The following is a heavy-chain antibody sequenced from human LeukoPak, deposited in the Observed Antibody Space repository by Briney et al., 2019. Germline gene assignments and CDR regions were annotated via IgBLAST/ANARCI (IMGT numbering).Heavy chain of an antibody. D-gene: IGHD3-9*01. CDR1: GFSLSTSGVG. J-gene: IGHJ3*02. Sequence: SGPTLVNPTQTLTLTCTFSGFSLSTSGVGVGWIRQPPGKALEWLALIYWDDDKRYSSSLKSRLTITKDTSKNQVVLTMTNMDPVDTATYYCALVLRYFDEGAFDIWGQGTMVTVSS. V-gene: IGHV2-5*02. CDR3: ALVLRYFDEGAFDI. CDR2: IYWDDDK.